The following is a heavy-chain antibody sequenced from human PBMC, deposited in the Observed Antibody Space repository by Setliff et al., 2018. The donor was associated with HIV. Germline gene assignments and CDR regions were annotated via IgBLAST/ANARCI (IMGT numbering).Heavy chain of an antibody. CDR3: VRGWDDKVSTISAPYYYYMGV. V-gene: IGHV4-34*01. CDR1: GGSLNGFY. J-gene: IGHJ6*03. CDR2: INHRGST. Sequence: SSETLSLTCAFYGGSLNGFYWGWIRQPPGKGLEWIGQINHRGSTNYNPSLKSRVTIRVDMSKNQFSLEVTAVTAADTAVYYCVRGWDDKVSTISAPYYYYMGVWGKGTTVTVSS. D-gene: IGHD5-12*01.